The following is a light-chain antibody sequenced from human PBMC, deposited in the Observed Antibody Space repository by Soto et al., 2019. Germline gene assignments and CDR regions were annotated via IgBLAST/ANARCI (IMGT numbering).Light chain of an antibody. J-gene: IGLJ3*02. Sequence: QSVLTQPPSVSGAPGQRVTISCTGSSSNIGAGYDVHWYQQLPGTAPKLLSYGNNNRPSGVPDRFSGSKSGTSASLAITGLQAEDEVDYYCQSYDSSLSGSVFGGGTKLTVL. CDR2: GNN. CDR1: SSNIGAGYD. V-gene: IGLV1-40*01. CDR3: QSYDSSLSGSV.